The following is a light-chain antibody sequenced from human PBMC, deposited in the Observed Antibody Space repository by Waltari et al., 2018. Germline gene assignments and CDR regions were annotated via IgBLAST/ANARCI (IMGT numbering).Light chain of an antibody. V-gene: IGLV1-44*01. CDR3: AAWDDSRNGPA. Sequence: QSVLTQPPSASGTPGQRVTISCSGSSSNIGGNTVTWYQQLPGTAPKLLIYSNNQRPSGVPDRFAGSKSGTIAALAISGLQSEDGGEFYWAAWDDSRNGPAFGGGTKLTVL. CDR1: SSNIGGNT. J-gene: IGLJ2*01. CDR2: SNN.